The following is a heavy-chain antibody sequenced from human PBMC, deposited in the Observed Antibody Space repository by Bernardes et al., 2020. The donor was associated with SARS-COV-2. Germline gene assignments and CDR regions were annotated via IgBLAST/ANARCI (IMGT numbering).Heavy chain of an antibody. CDR2: IYRGGST. D-gene: IGHD6-13*01. V-gene: IGHV3-66*02. Sequence: GGSLRLSCAASGFTVSSNYMSWVRQAPGKGLEWVSVIYRGGSTYYADSVKGRFTISRDNSKNTLYLQMNSLRTEDTAVYYCARTAPTIAAAGYYYYYYGMDVWGQGTTVTVSS. J-gene: IGHJ6*02. CDR1: GFTVSSNY. CDR3: ARTAPTIAAAGYYYYYYGMDV.